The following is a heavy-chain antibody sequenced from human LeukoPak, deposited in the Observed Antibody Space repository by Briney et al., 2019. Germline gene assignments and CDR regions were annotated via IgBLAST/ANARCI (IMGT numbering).Heavy chain of an antibody. CDR3: ARSPRYCSGGSCYSPFEDY. CDR1: GGSISSSSYY. J-gene: IGHJ4*02. CDR2: IYYSGST. Sequence: SETLSLTCTVSGGSISSSSYYWGWIRQPPGKGLEWIGSIYYSGSTNYNPSLKSRVTISVDTSKNQFSLKLSSVTAADTAVYYWARSPRYCSGGSCYSPFEDYWGQGTLVTVSS. D-gene: IGHD2-15*01. V-gene: IGHV4-39*07.